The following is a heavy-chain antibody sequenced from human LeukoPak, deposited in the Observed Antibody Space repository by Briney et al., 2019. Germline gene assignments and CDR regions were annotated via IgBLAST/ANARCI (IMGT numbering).Heavy chain of an antibody. CDR2: ISGSNTDI. CDR3: ARRGYYDSSGYDY. CDR1: GFTLKNYA. J-gene: IGHJ4*01. Sequence: GGSLRLSCAASGFTLKNYAMNWVRQAPGKGLEWVSSISGSNTDIYYADSVKGRFTISRDNAKNSLYLQINSLRVEDTAIYYCARRGYYDSSGYDYWGQEPWSPSPQ. V-gene: IGHV3-21*01. D-gene: IGHD3-22*01.